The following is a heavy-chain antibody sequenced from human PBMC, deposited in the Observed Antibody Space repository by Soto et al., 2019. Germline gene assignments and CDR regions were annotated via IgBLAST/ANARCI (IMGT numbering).Heavy chain of an antibody. CDR1: GFTFSSYA. CDR2: ISYDGSNK. CDR3: ATTWIQLPTYGMDV. D-gene: IGHD5-18*01. J-gene: IGHJ6*02. V-gene: IGHV3-30-3*01. Sequence: PGGSLRLSCAASGFTFSSYAMHWVRQAPGKGLEWVAVISYDGSNKYYADSVKGRFTISRDNSKNTLYLQMNSLRAEDTAVYYCATTWIQLPTYGMDVWGQGTTVTVSS.